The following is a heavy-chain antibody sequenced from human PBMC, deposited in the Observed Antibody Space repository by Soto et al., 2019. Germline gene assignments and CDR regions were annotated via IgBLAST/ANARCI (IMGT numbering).Heavy chain of an antibody. CDR3: ARGPDQQQLVYSVVPPSCGMDV. V-gene: IGHV3-21*01. D-gene: IGHD6-13*01. CDR2: ISSSSSYI. CDR1: GFTFSSYS. Sequence: GGSLRLSCAASGFTFSSYSMNWVRQAPGKGLEWVSSISSSSSYIYYADSVKGRFTISRDNAKNSLYLQMNSLRAEDTAVYYCARGPDQQQLVYSVVPPSCGMDVWGQGTTVTVSS. J-gene: IGHJ6*02.